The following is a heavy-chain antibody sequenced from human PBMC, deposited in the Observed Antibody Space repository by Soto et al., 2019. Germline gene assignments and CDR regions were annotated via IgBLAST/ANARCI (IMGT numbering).Heavy chain of an antibody. CDR1: GFTFSSYW. J-gene: IGHJ4*02. CDR2: INSDGTYI. CDR3: VTAWADY. V-gene: IGHV3-74*01. D-gene: IGHD1-26*01. Sequence: EVQLVESGGGLVQPGGSLRLSCAASGFTFSSYWMHWIRQVPGKGLVWVSRINSDGTYINYADSVKGRFTVSRDNAKNRLYLQMNSLRAEDTAVYYCVTAWADYWGQGTLVTVSS.